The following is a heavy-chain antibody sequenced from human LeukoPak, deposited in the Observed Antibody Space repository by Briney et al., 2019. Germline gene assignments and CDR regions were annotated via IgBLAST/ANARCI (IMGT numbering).Heavy chain of an antibody. CDR2: VSGSGGST. CDR1: GFTFNSYA. CDR3: AKDPTSTSYYYYYMDV. J-gene: IGHJ6*03. V-gene: IGHV3-23*01. Sequence: PGGSLRLSCAASGFTFNSYAMSWVRQAPGKGLEWVSAVSGSGGSTYYADSVKGRFTISRDNSKNTLYLQMNSLRAEDTAVYYCAKDPTSTSYYYYYMDVWGKGTTVTVSS. D-gene: IGHD2-2*01.